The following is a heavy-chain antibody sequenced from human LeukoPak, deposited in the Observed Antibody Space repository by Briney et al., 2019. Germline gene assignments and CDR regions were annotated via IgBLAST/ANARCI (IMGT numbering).Heavy chain of an antibody. V-gene: IGHV3-23*03. CDR1: GFTFSSYA. Sequence: GGSLRLSCAPSGFTFSSYAMSWVRQAPGKGLEWVSGISSGGSGIYYADSVKGRFTISRDNSKNTLNLQMNSLRVEDTAVYYCAKKGLVGATDLRAFDYWGQGTLVTVSS. CDR2: ISSGGSGI. CDR3: AKKGLVGATDLRAFDY. D-gene: IGHD1-26*01. J-gene: IGHJ4*02.